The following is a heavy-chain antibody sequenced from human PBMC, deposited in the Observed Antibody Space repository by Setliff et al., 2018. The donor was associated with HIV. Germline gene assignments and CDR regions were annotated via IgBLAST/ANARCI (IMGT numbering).Heavy chain of an antibody. CDR3: ARHDITLVRGLV. V-gene: IGHV4-39*01. Sequence: SETLSLTCTVSGGSISTSGPGYYWGWVRKPPGGGLEWIGSVYYSGTTYYNPSLKSRVTISVDTSKNLVSLKVNSVTAADTAVYYCARHDITLVRGLVWGQGTTVTVSS. CDR2: VYYSGTT. J-gene: IGHJ6*02. D-gene: IGHD3-10*01. CDR1: GGSISTSGPGYY.